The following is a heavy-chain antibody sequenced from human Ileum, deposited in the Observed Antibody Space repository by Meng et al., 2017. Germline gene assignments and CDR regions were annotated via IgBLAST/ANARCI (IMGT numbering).Heavy chain of an antibody. J-gene: IGHJ4*02. CDR2: INHGGNT. CDR3: ARVELRGDTRDSCGLDH. CDR1: GGSLTDYY. Sequence: VQRQHWGAGLLQPSETLSRSCAVYGGSLTDYYGSWIRQTPGQGLEWIREINHGGNTNYNPSLKSRVTISIDTSRDQFSLKLTSVTAADTAVYYCARVELRGDTRDSCGLDHWGQGTLVTVSS. V-gene: IGHV4-34*01. D-gene: IGHD3-22*01.